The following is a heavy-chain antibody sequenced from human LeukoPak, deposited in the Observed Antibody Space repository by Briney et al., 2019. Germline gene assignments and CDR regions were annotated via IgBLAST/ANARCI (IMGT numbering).Heavy chain of an antibody. V-gene: IGHV3-21*01. J-gene: IGHJ5*02. D-gene: IGHD6-13*01. CDR1: GFTFSSYT. CDR2: ITSSSSYI. CDR3: AREDFCSSGNCFDP. Sequence: PGGSLRLSCAASGFTFSSYTMNWVRQGPGKGLEWVSSITSSSSYIYYADSVRGRFSISRDNAKNSLYLQMNSLRAEDTAVYYCAREDFCSSGNCFDPWGQGTLVTVSS.